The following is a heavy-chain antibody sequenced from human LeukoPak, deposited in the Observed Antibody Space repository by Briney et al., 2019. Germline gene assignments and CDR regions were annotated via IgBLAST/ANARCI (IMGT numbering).Heavy chain of an antibody. Sequence: SRKVSCKASGDTFSSYAISWKRQATRQGLDKNEAIIPIIRTANYAQKIQGRVTITANEATSTANMELSSLRSEDTAVYYCAREYHTANDAFDIWGQGTMVTVSS. J-gene: IGHJ3*02. CDR3: AREYHTANDAFDI. D-gene: IGHD2-2*01. CDR2: IIPIIRTA. V-gene: IGHV1-69*13. CDR1: GDTFSSYA.